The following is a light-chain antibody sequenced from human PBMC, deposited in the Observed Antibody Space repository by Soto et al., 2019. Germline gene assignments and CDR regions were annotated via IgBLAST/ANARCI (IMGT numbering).Light chain of an antibody. CDR3: SSYAGSNNWGV. Sequence: QSALTQPPSASGSPGQSVTISCTGTSSDVGGYNYVSWYQQHPGKAPKLMIYEVSKRPSGVPGRFSGSKSGNTASLTVSGLQAEDEADYYCSSYAGSNNWGVFGTGTKVTVL. J-gene: IGLJ1*01. V-gene: IGLV2-8*01. CDR1: SSDVGGYNY. CDR2: EVS.